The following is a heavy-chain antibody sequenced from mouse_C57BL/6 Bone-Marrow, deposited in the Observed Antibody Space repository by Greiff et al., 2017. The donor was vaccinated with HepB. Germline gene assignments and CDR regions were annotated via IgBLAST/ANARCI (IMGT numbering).Heavy chain of an antibody. V-gene: IGHV5-6*01. D-gene: IGHD2-3*01. CDR2: ISSGGSYT. CDR1: GFTFSSYG. J-gene: IGHJ2*01. Sequence: EVHLVESGGDLVKPGGSLKLSCAASGFTFSSYGMSWVRQTPDKRLEWVATISSGGSYTYYPDSVKGRFTISRDNAKNTLYLQMSSLKSEDTAMYYCARHEYDGYYVGYFDYWGQGTTLTVSS. CDR3: ARHEYDGYYVGYFDY.